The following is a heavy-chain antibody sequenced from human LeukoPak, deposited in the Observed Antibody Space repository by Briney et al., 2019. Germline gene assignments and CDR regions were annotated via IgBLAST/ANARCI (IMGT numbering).Heavy chain of an antibody. V-gene: IGHV3-30*18. Sequence: GGSLRLSCAASGFTFSSYGMHWVRQAPGKGLEWVAVISYDGSNKYYADSVKGRFTISRDNSKNTLYLQMNSLRAEDTVVYYCAKWVVLGAFDIWGQGTMVTVSS. J-gene: IGHJ3*02. CDR2: ISYDGSNK. CDR1: GFTFSSYG. CDR3: AKWVVLGAFDI. D-gene: IGHD2-15*01.